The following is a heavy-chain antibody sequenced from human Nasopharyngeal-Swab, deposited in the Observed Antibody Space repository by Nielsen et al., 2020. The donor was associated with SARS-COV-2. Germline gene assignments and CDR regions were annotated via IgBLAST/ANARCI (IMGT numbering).Heavy chain of an antibody. CDR1: GFTFSSYG. CDR3: AGYSGYDYGAFDI. Sequence: GGSPRLSCAASGFTFSSYGMHWVRQAPGKGLEWVAVISYDGSNKYYADSVKGRFTISRDNSKNTLYLQMNSLRAEDTAVYYCAGYSGYDYGAFDIWGQGTMVTVSS. CDR2: ISYDGSNK. V-gene: IGHV3-30*03. D-gene: IGHD5-12*01. J-gene: IGHJ3*02.